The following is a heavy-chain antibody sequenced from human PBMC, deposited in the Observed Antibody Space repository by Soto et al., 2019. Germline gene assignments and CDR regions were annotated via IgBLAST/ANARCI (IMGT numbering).Heavy chain of an antibody. CDR1: GFTFSSYA. CDR2: IGASAVRT. CDR3: ARSLSGYYFYFDQ. D-gene: IGHD3-22*01. J-gene: IGHJ4*02. V-gene: IGHV3-23*01. Sequence: GGSLRLSCAAPGFTFSSYAMSWVRQAPGKGLEWVSGIGASAVRTYYADSVKGRFTISRDNSKNTLYLQVNSLRAEDTALYYCARSLSGYYFYFDQWGQGTPVTVSS.